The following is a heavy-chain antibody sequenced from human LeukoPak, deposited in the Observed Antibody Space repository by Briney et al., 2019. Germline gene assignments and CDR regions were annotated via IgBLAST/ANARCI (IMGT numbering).Heavy chain of an antibody. D-gene: IGHD6-13*01. J-gene: IGHJ6*02. CDR2: MNPNSGNT. CDR3: ARAPSSSWYYYDGMDV. Sequence: ASVKVSCKASGYPFTSYDINWVRQATGQGLEWMGWMNPNSGNTGHAQKFQGRVTMTRNTSISTAYMELSSLRSEDTAVYYCARAPSSSWYYYDGMDVWGQGTTVTVSS. V-gene: IGHV1-8*01. CDR1: GYPFTSYD.